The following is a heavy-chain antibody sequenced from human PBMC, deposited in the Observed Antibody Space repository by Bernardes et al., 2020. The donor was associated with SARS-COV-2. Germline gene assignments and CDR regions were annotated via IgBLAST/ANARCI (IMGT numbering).Heavy chain of an antibody. CDR3: ARGLRYCSSTSCHGGWFDP. CDR1: GGSFSGYY. CDR2: INHSGST. J-gene: IGHJ5*02. D-gene: IGHD2-2*01. V-gene: IGHV4-34*01. Sequence: SETLSLTCAVYGGSFSGYYWSWIRQPPGKGLEWIGEINHSGSTNYNPSLKSRVTISVDTSKNQFSLKLSSVTAADTAVYYCARGLRYCSSTSCHGGWFDPWGQGTLVTVSS.